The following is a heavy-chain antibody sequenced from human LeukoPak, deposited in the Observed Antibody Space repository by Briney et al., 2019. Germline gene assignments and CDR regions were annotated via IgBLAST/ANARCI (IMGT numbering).Heavy chain of an antibody. J-gene: IGHJ4*02. CDR1: GVTFSSYG. CDR2: ISYDGSNK. D-gene: IGHD6-13*01. V-gene: IGHV3-30*18. CDR3: AKDDVASAGRYFDY. Sequence: GGSLRLSCAASGVTFSSYGMHCVRQAPGKGLEWVALISYDGSNKYFADSVKGRFTISRDNSKNTLYLQMHSLRAEDTAVYYCAKDDVASAGRYFDYWGQGILVTVSS.